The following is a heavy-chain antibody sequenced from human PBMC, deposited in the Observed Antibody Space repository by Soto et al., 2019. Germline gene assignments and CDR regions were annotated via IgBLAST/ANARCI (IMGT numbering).Heavy chain of an antibody. CDR3: AKDGIRKDDY. J-gene: IGHJ4*02. CDR1: GFTFSLYG. CDR2: ISCDGSRK. Sequence: GGSLSLSYAASGFTFSLYGMRWVRRAPGKGLEWVAVISCDGSRKYYGDSVKGRFAISRDTSKNTVYMQMNNLRAEDTALYYCAKDGIRKDDYWGQGTVVTVSS. V-gene: IGHV3-30*18.